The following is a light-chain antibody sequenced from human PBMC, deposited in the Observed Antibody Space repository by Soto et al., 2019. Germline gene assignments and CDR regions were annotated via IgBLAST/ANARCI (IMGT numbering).Light chain of an antibody. CDR3: QQYNSYPYT. Sequence: DIQMTQSPSSLSASVGDRVTITCRASQAISNSLAWLQQKPGKAPKSLMYAASRLQSGVPAKFRGSGSVKGVRLRINSLQPEDFEIYYCQQYNSYPYTLGHGTKVDIK. CDR2: AAS. V-gene: IGKV1-16*02. CDR1: QAISNS. J-gene: IGKJ2*01.